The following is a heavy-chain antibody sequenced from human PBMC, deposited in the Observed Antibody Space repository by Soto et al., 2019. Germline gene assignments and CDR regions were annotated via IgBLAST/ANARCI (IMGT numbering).Heavy chain of an antibody. V-gene: IGHV3-30-3*01. J-gene: IGHJ5*02. CDR3: GRVWLRMHGGAGWFDP. CDR1: GFTFSSYA. D-gene: IGHD3-22*01. Sequence: QVQLVESGGGVVQPGRCLRLSCAASGFTFSSYAMHWVRQAPGKGLEWVAVISYDGSNKYYADSVKGRFTISRDNSMNTLYLQVKSLGAENTAVYYSGRVWLRMHGGAGWFDPWRQGTLVTASS. CDR2: ISYDGSNK.